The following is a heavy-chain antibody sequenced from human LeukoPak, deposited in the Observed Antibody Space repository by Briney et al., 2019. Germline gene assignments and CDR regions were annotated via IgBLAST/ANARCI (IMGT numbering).Heavy chain of an antibody. CDR1: GFTFSSYA. Sequence: GRSLRLSCAASGFTFSSYAMHWVRQAPGKGLEWVAVISYDGSNKYYADSVKGRFTISRDNSKNTLYLQMNSLRAEDTAVYYCARDWANIVVVVAATPATWFDPWGQGTLVTVSS. J-gene: IGHJ5*02. V-gene: IGHV3-30-3*01. D-gene: IGHD2-15*01. CDR2: ISYDGSNK. CDR3: ARDWANIVVVVAATPATWFDP.